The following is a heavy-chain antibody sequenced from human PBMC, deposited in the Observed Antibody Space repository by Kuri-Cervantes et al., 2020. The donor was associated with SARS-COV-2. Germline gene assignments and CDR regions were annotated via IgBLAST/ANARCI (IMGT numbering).Heavy chain of an antibody. V-gene: IGHV1-69*04. CDR3: AREGGGDTVYWLDP. D-gene: IGHD3-16*01. Sequence: SVKVSCKASGVTFNTETFSWVRQAPGQGLEWMGRIVPILGLPNYAQKFQGRVIITADHSTSTVCMELSSLSSEDTAMYYCAREGGGDTVYWLDPWGQGTLVTVSS. CDR2: IVPILGLP. J-gene: IGHJ5*02. CDR1: GVTFNTET.